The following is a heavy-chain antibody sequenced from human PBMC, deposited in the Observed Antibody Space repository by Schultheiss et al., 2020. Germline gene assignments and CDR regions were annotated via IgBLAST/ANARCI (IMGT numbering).Heavy chain of an antibody. D-gene: IGHD6-13*01. Sequence: GESLKISCSASGFTFSSYGMHWVRQAPGKRLEWVAVISYDGSNKYYADSVKGRFTISRDNSKNTLYLQMNSLRAEDTAVYYCARRGVSSWWVDVWGQGTTVTVSS. CDR3: ARRGVSSWWVDV. CDR2: ISYDGSNK. CDR1: GFTFSSYG. J-gene: IGHJ6*02. V-gene: IGHV3-30*03.